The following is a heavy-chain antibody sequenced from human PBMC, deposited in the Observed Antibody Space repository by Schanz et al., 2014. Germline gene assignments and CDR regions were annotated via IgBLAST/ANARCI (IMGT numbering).Heavy chain of an antibody. Sequence: QVQLVESGGGLVKPGGSLRLSCAASGFTFSDHYMAWLRQAPGKGLEWVSIISNTGTFIYYADSVRGRFVISRDNAKSSLFLQMKGLRAEDTAVYYCVRDAYLQIRGTVFDSWGPGNLVTVSS. J-gene: IGHJ4*02. CDR3: VRDAYLQIRGTVFDS. CDR2: ISNTGTFI. V-gene: IGHV3-11*01. CDR1: GFTFSDHY. D-gene: IGHD1-1*01.